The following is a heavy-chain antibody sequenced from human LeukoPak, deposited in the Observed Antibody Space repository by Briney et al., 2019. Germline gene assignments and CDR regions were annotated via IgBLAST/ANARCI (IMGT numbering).Heavy chain of an antibody. J-gene: IGHJ4*02. CDR1: GFTFSTYV. Sequence: PGGSLRLSCAASGFTFSTYVMHWVCQAPGKGLEWVALIWHDGSNKYYADSVKDRFTISRDNSKNTLYLQMNSLRAEDTAVYYCARDRGYTYGHPFDYWGQGTLVTVSS. CDR2: IWHDGSNK. V-gene: IGHV3-33*01. CDR3: ARDRGYTYGHPFDY. D-gene: IGHD5-18*01.